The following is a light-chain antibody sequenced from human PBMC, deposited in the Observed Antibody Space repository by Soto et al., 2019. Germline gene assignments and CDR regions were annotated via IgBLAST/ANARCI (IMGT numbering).Light chain of an antibody. CDR3: ATWDASLSGWV. J-gene: IGLJ3*02. CDR2: MTN. CDR1: WYNIGKNL. Sequence: QSVLTQPPSASGTPGQTVTISCSGGWYNIGKNLGYWYQQLPGTAPKLLIYMTNQRPSGVPDRFSGSKSGSSASLAVSGLRSEDEAVYYCATWDASLSGWVFGGGTKVTVL. V-gene: IGLV1-47*01.